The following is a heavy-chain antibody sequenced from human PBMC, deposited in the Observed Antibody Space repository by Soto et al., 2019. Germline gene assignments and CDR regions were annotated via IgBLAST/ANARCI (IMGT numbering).Heavy chain of an antibody. V-gene: IGHV3-30*04. CDR2: ISYDGSNK. CDR1: GFTFSSYA. D-gene: IGHD3-16*02. Sequence: GGSLRLSCAASGFTFSSYAMHWVRQAPGKGLEWVAVISYDGSNKYYADSVKGRFTISRDNSKNTLYLQMNSLRAEDTAVYYCASGRGVWGSYRYYWGQGTLVTVS. CDR3: ASGRGVWGSYRYY. J-gene: IGHJ4*02.